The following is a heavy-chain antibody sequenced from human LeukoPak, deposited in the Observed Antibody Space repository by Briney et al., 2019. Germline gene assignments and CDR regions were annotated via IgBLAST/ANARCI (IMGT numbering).Heavy chain of an antibody. D-gene: IGHD6-6*01. CDR1: GFTFSSYS. J-gene: IGHJ6*03. CDR2: ISSSGSTI. V-gene: IGHV3-48*04. Sequence: GGSLRLSCAASGFTFSSYSMNWVRQAPGKGLEGVSYISSSGSTIYYADSVKGRFTISRDNAKNSLYLQMNSLRAEDTAVYYCARVYSSSSPRVGYYYYYYMDVWGKGTTVTVSS. CDR3: ARVYSSSSPRVGYYYYYYMDV.